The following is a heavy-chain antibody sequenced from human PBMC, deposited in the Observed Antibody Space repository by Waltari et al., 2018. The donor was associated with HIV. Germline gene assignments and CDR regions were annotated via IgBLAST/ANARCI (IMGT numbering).Heavy chain of an antibody. J-gene: IGHJ2*01. V-gene: IGHV4-38-2*02. Sequence: QVQLQESGPGLVKPSETLSLTCTVSGYSISSGYYWGWIRQPPGKGLEWIGSMYHSGSTYYNPSLKSRVTMSVDTSKNQFSLKLSSVTAADTAVYDCARRSGEYWYFDLWGRGTLVTVSS. CDR2: MYHSGST. CDR1: GYSISSGYY. D-gene: IGHD7-27*01. CDR3: ARRSGEYWYFDL.